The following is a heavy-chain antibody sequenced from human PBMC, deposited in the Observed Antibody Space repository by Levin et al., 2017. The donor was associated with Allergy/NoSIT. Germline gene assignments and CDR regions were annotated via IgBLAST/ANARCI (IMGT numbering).Heavy chain of an antibody. Sequence: SETLSLTCAVSGGSISSGDYSWSWIRQPPGKGLEWIGYIYHGGSTYYNPSLKSRVTISVDRSKNHFSLKLSSVTAADTAVYYCARGYCSGGYCYGGALGYFDLWGRGTLVTVSS. J-gene: IGHJ2*01. V-gene: IGHV4-30-2*01. CDR1: GGSISSGDYS. CDR2: IYHGGST. CDR3: ARGYCSGGYCYGGALGYFDL. D-gene: IGHD2-15*01.